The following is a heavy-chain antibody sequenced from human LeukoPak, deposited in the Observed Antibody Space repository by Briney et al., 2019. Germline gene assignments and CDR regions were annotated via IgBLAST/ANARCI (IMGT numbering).Heavy chain of an antibody. V-gene: IGHV3-13*01. Sequence: PGGSLRLSCAASEFTFSSYDMHWVRQATGKGLEWVSAIGTAGDTYYPGSVKGRFTISRENAKNSLYLQMNSLRAGDTAVYYCARRCRSYSSGWYYDYWGQGTLVTVSS. J-gene: IGHJ4*02. CDR1: EFTFSSYD. CDR2: IGTAGDT. D-gene: IGHD6-19*01. CDR3: ARRCRSYSSGWYYDY.